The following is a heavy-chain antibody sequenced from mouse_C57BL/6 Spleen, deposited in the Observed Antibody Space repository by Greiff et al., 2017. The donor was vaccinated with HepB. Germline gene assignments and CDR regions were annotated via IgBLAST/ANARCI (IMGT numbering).Heavy chain of an antibody. Sequence: VQLQQSGPELVKPGASVKISCKASGYTFTDYYINWVKQRPGQGLEWIGWIFPGSGSTYYNEKFKGKATLTVDKSSSTAYMLLSSLTSEDSAVYFSESGVTTVVANYWYFDVWGSGTTVTVSS. CDR3: ESGVTTVVANYWYFDV. CDR1: GYTFTDYY. J-gene: IGHJ1*01. CDR2: IFPGSGST. D-gene: IGHD1-1*01. V-gene: IGHV1-75*01.